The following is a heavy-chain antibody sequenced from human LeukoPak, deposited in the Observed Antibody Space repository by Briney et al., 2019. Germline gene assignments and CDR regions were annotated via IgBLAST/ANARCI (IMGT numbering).Heavy chain of an antibody. CDR2: IYYSGGT. CDR3: ARLRTTHYAFDI. D-gene: IGHD1-7*01. J-gene: IGHJ3*02. CDR1: GGSISSSSYY. Sequence: SETLSLTCTVSGGSISSSSYYWDWIRQPPGERLEWIGSIYYSGGTYYNPSLKSRVTISVDTSKNQFSLKLSSVTAADTAVYYCARLRTTHYAFDIWGQGTMVTVSS. V-gene: IGHV4-39*01.